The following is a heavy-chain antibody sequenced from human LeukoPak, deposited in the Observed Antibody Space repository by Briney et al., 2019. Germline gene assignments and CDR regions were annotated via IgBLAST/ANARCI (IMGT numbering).Heavy chain of an antibody. D-gene: IGHD2-8*01. CDR2: IGPNSGGT. V-gene: IGHV1-2*06. CDR3: ARDSRVSGDY. CDR1: GYTFTGYY. J-gene: IGHJ4*02. Sequence: ASVKVSCKASGYTFTGYYMHWVRQAPGQGLEWMGRIGPNSGGTKYAQKFQGRVTMTRDTSISTAYMELSSLRSDDMAVYYCARDSRVSGDYWGQGTLVTVSS.